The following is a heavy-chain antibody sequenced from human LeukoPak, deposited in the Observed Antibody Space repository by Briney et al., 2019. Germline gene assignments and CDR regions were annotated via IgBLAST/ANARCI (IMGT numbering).Heavy chain of an antibody. CDR1: GFIFNTYG. CDR3: ARDDGSSGYYFRLDY. Sequence: PGGSLRLSCAVSGFIFNTYGMHWVRQAPGKGLEWVAIIWYDGSNKYYADSVKGRFTVSRDNSKNTLYLQMNSLRAEDTAVYYCARDDGSSGYYFRLDYWGQGSLVTVSS. V-gene: IGHV3-33*01. J-gene: IGHJ4*02. CDR2: IWYDGSNK. D-gene: IGHD3-22*01.